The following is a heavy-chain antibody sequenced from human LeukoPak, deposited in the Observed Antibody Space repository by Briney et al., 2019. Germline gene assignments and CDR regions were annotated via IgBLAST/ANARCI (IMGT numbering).Heavy chain of an antibody. V-gene: IGHV3-30*03. Sequence: PGKSLRLSCAASGFTFSSYGMHWVRQAPGKGLEWVAVISYDGSNKYYADSVKGRFTISRDNSKNTLYLQMNSLRAEDTAVYYCARDPDTAMALYYFDYWGQGTLVTVSS. CDR1: GFTFSSYG. CDR2: ISYDGSNK. CDR3: ARDPDTAMALYYFDY. J-gene: IGHJ4*02. D-gene: IGHD5-18*01.